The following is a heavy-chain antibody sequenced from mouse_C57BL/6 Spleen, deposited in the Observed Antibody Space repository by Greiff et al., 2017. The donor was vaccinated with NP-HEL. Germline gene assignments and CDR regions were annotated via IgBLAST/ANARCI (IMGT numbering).Heavy chain of an antibody. V-gene: IGHV3-6*01. D-gene: IGHD3-2*02. CDR1: GYSITSGYY. J-gene: IGHJ4*01. Sequence: VQLQQSGPGLVKPSQSLSLTCSVTGYSITSGYYWNWIRQFPGNKLEWMGYISYDGSNNYNPSLKNRISITRDTSKNQFFLKLNSVTTEDTATYYCARAQAIYAMDYWGQGTSVTVSS. CDR3: ARAQAIYAMDY. CDR2: ISYDGSN.